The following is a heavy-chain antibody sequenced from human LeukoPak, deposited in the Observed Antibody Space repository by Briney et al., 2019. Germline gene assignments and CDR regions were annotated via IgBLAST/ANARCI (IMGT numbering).Heavy chain of an antibody. V-gene: IGHV4-61*08. CDR3: ARTQSQSGSYRYYFGY. CDR2: IYYISNT. D-gene: IGHD1-26*01. Sequence: PSETLSLTCTVSGASVGSAGYHWSWIRQPPGGGLEWIGYIYYISNTNYNPSLKSRATMSVDPSKNQFSLKLNSVTAADTAVYYCARTQSQSGSYRYYFGYWGQGTLVTVSS. CDR1: GASVGSAGYH. J-gene: IGHJ4*02.